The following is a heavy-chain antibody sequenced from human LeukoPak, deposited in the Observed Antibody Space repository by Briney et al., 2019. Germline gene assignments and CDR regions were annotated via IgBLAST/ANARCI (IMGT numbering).Heavy chain of an antibody. D-gene: IGHD3-3*01. CDR3: TNSLFGVINY. J-gene: IGHJ4*02. CDR1: GFTFSTNW. V-gene: IGHV3-74*01. Sequence: GGSLRLSCAASGFTFSTNWMHWVRQAPGMGLEWVSLVKSDGSLTSYADSVKGRFTISRDNANNMLYLQMNGLRADDTAVYYCTNSLFGVINYWGQGVLVTVSS. CDR2: VKSDGSLT.